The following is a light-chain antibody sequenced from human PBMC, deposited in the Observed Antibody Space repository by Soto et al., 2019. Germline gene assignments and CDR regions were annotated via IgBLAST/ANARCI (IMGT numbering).Light chain of an antibody. Sequence: DIQMTQSPSTLSASVGDRVTITCRASQSISSWLAWYQQKPGKAPKLLIYDASSLESGVPSRFSGSGSGTEFTVTVSSLQPDDFATYYCQQYNSRGFTSGPGTQVDIK. V-gene: IGKV1-5*01. CDR3: QQYNSRGFT. CDR2: DAS. CDR1: QSISSW. J-gene: IGKJ3*01.